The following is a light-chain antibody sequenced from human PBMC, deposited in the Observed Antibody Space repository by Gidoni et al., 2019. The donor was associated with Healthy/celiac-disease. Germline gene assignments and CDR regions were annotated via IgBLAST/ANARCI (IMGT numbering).Light chain of an antibody. V-gene: IGKV1-5*03. CDR3: QQYNSYWT. J-gene: IGKJ1*01. CDR2: KAS. CDR1: QSISSW. Sequence: DIQMTQSPSTLSAYVGDRVTITCRASQSISSWLAWYQQKPGKAPKLLIYKASSLESGVPSRFSGSGSGTEFTLTISSLQPDDFGTYYCQQYNSYWTFXQXTKVEIK.